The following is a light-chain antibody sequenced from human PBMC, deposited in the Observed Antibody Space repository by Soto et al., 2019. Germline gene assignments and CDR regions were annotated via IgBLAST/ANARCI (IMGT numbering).Light chain of an antibody. CDR3: KSYAGSNTYV. V-gene: IGLV2-8*01. CDR1: KNDIGVYDF. CDR2: DVV. Sequence: QSALTQPPSASGSPGQSVTISCTGTKNDIGVYDFVSWYQHHPGKAPPLIIYDVVQRPSGVPDRFSGSKSGNTASLTVSGLQAADEADYFCKSYAGSNTYVFGSGTKLTVL. J-gene: IGLJ6*01.